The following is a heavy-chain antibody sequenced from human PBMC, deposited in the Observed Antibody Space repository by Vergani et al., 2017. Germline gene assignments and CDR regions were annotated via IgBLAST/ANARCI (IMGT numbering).Heavy chain of an antibody. CDR1: GYTFTSYY. CDR3: ARDGSGSYYNGPTGWFDP. CDR2: INPSGGST. D-gene: IGHD3-10*01. J-gene: IGHJ5*02. Sequence: QVQLVQSGAEVKKPGASVKVSCKASGYTFTSYYMHWVRQAPGQGLEWMGIINPSGGSTSYAQKFQGRITMTRDTSTSTVYMELSSLRSEDTAVYYCARDGSGSYYNGPTGWFDPWGQGTLVTVSS. V-gene: IGHV1-46*01.